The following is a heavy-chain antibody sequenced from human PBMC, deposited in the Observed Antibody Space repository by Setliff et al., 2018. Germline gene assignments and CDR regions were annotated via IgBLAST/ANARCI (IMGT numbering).Heavy chain of an antibody. CDR2: LHTSGST. CDR1: GGSISSGSYH. Sequence: SETLSLTCALSGGSISSGSYHWSWTRQPAGQGLEWVGRLHTSGSTNYNPSLKGRVTISVDTSRNQFSLKLRSVTAADTAVYYCARVRTNYFDYWGQGTLVTVSS. J-gene: IGHJ4*02. V-gene: IGHV4-61*02. D-gene: IGHD1-1*01. CDR3: ARVRTNYFDY.